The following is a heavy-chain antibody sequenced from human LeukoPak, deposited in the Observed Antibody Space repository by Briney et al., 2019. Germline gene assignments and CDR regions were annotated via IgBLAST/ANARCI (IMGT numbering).Heavy chain of an antibody. Sequence: GGSLRLSCAASGFTFSSYSMNWVRQAPGKGLEWASSISSSSSYIYYADSVKGRFTISRDNAKNSLYLQMNSLRAEDTAVYYCARDPGFSSSSSDYWGQGTLVTVSS. CDR3: ARDPGFSSSSSDY. D-gene: IGHD6-6*01. CDR2: ISSSSSYI. CDR1: GFTFSSYS. J-gene: IGHJ4*02. V-gene: IGHV3-21*01.